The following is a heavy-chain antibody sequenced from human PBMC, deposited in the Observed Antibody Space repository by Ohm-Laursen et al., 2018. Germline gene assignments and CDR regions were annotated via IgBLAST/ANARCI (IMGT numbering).Heavy chain of an antibody. CDR2: ISGSGGST. CDR1: GFTFSSYA. CDR3: SKDRGDFVSDAFDV. J-gene: IGHJ3*01. D-gene: IGHD4-17*01. V-gene: IGHV3-23*01. Sequence: SLRLSCAASGFTFSSYAMSWVRQAPGKGLEWVSAISGSGGSTYYADSVKGRFTVSRDNSKSTVYLQMNSLRAEDTALYYCSKDRGDFVSDAFDVWGQGTMVTV.